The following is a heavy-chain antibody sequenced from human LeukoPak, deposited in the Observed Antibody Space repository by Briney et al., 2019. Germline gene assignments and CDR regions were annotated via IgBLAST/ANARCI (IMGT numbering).Heavy chain of an antibody. D-gene: IGHD5-18*01. V-gene: IGHV3-23*01. CDR1: GFTFSSYA. J-gene: IGHJ4*02. CDR3: ARAIHRGYSYGSYYFDY. CDR2: ISGSGGST. Sequence: PGGSLRLSCAASGFTFSSYAMSWVRQAPGKGLEWVSAISGSGGSTYYADSVKGRFTISRDNSKNTLYLQMNSLRAEDTAVYYCARAIHRGYSYGSYYFDYWGQGTLVTVSS.